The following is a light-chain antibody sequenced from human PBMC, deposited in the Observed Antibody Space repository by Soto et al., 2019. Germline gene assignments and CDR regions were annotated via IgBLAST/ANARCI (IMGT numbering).Light chain of an antibody. J-gene: IGLJ2*01. Sequence: QSLLTQPASGSEFPGQSSTIPCPGTSSDIGGYNYVSWYQQHPRQAPKLMIFDVSNRPSGVSNRFSGSKSSNTASLTISGLQAEDEADYYCSSYTTSSTSGFGGGTKVTVL. V-gene: IGLV2-14*01. CDR1: SSDIGGYNY. CDR3: SSYTTSSTSG. CDR2: DVS.